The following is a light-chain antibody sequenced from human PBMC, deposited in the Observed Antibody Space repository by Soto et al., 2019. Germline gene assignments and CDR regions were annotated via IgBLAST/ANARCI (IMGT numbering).Light chain of an antibody. J-gene: IGKJ2*01. Sequence: EIVMTQSPATLPVSPGERATLSCRASQSISSSLAWYQQKPGQAPRLLIYGASTRATGIPARFSGSGSGTEFTLTISSLQSEDFAVYYCQQYNNGPTYTFGQGTKQEIK. V-gene: IGKV3-15*01. CDR1: QSISSS. CDR2: GAS. CDR3: QQYNNGPTYT.